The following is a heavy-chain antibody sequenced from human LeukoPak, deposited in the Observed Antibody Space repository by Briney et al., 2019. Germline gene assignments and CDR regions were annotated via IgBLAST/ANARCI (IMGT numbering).Heavy chain of an antibody. Sequence: GRSLRLSCAVSIFTLSTYAMTWVRQAPGKGLEWVSTIGGGGAGTYYADSVKGRFTISRDSSKDTLYLQMNSLRAEDAAVYYCAKTHGDYVYYFFYAMDVWGQGTTVTVSS. J-gene: IGHJ6*02. CDR2: IGGGGAGT. D-gene: IGHD4-17*01. CDR3: AKTHGDYVYYFFYAMDV. CDR1: IFTLSTYA. V-gene: IGHV3-23*01.